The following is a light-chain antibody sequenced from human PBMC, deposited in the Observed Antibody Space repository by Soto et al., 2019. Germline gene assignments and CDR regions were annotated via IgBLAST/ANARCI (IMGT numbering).Light chain of an antibody. CDR1: QSVSSN. CDR2: GAS. V-gene: IGKV3-15*01. Sequence: SLAAVSVNTGERATLSCRASQSVSSNLAWYQQKPGQAPRLLIYGASTRASGIPARFSGSGSGTEFTLTISSLQSEDFAVYYCKQYNAWPLWTFAQVSKVAIK. J-gene: IGKJ1*01. CDR3: KQYNAWPLWT.